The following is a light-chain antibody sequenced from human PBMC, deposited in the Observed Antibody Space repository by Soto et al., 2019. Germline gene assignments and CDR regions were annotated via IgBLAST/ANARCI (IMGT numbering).Light chain of an antibody. CDR3: SSYTTSYFYV. Sequence: QSVLTQPASVSGSPGQSITISCTGSGRDIGAYDYVSWYQQHPGKAPKLLIYGVKNRPSGVSYRFSASKSAFTASLTISGLQAEDEAHYYCSSYTTSYFYVFGPGPKVTLL. V-gene: IGLV2-14*01. CDR1: GRDIGAYDY. CDR2: GVK. J-gene: IGLJ1*01.